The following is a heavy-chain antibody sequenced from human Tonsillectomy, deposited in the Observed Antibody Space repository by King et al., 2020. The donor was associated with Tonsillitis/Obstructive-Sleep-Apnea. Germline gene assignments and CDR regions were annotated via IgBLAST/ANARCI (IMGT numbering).Heavy chain of an antibody. CDR3: AREKGSGFVDY. Sequence: VQLVESGGGVVQPGGSLRLSCAASWFTPRGYKMNWVRPAPGRGVEWGSYIICSSNTIYYADSVKGRFTISRDNAKNSLYLQMNSLRDEDTAVFYCAREKGSGFVDYWGQGTLVTVSS. J-gene: IGHJ4*02. V-gene: IGHV3-48*02. CDR1: WFTPRGYK. CDR2: IICSSNTI. D-gene: IGHD6-25*01.